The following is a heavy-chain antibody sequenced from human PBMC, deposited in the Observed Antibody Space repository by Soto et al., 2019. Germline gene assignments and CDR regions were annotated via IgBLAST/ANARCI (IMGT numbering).Heavy chain of an antibody. CDR1: GFTFSSYA. CDR3: ARRGSGSYYNY. V-gene: IGHV3-23*01. J-gene: IGHJ4*02. D-gene: IGHD1-26*01. Sequence: EVQLLESGGGLVQPGGSLRLSCAASGFTFSSYAMRWVRQAPVKGLEWVSAISGSGGSTYYADSVKGRFTISRDTSKNTLHLHMNSLRAEDTAVYYCARRGSGSYYNYWGQGTLVTVSS. CDR2: ISGSGGST.